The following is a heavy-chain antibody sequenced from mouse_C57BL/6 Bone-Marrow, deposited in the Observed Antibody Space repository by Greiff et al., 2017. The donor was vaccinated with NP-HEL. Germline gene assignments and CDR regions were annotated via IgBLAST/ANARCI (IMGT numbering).Heavy chain of an antibody. CDR3: ARGDITTVAPSYWYFDV. CDR1: GYTFTSYW. CDR2: IDPSDSYT. Sequence: QVQLQQPGAELVKPGASVKLSCKASGYTFTSYWMQWVNQRPGQGLEWIGEIDPSDSYTNYNQKFKGKATLTVDTSSSTAYMQLSSLTSEDSAVYYCARGDITTVAPSYWYFDVWGTGTTVTVSS. J-gene: IGHJ1*03. V-gene: IGHV1-50*01. D-gene: IGHD1-1*01.